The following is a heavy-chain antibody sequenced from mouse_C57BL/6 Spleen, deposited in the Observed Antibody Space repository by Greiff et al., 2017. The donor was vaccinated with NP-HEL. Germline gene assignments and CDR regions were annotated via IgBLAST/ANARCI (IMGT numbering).Heavy chain of an antibody. CDR3: ARHSATVVADWYFDV. V-gene: IGHV5-6*01. CDR1: GFTFSSYG. Sequence: EVKVVESGGDLVKPGGSLKLSCAASGFTFSSYGMSWVRQTPDKRLEWVATISSGGSYTYYPDSVKGRFTLSRDNAKNTLYLQLSSLTSEDTAMYYCARHSATVVADWYFDVWGTGTTVTVSS. D-gene: IGHD1-1*01. CDR2: ISSGGSYT. J-gene: IGHJ1*03.